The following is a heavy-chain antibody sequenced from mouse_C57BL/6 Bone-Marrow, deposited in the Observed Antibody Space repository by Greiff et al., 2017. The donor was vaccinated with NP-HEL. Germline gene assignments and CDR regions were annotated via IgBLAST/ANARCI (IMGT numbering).Heavy chain of an antibody. CDR3: ARGGCTMVTTTDWYFDV. CDR1: GYTFTSYW. V-gene: IGHV1-69*01. Sequence: QVQLQQSGAELVMPGASVKLSCKASGYTFTSYWMHWVKQRPGQGLEWIGEIDPSDSYTNYNQKFKGKSTLTVDKSSSTAYMQLSSLTSDDSAVYYCARGGCTMVTTTDWYFDVWGTGTTVTVSS. D-gene: IGHD2-2*01. J-gene: IGHJ1*03. CDR2: IDPSDSYT.